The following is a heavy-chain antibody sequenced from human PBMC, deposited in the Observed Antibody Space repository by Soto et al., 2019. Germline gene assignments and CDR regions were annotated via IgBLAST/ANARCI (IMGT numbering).Heavy chain of an antibody. V-gene: IGHV3-23*01. CDR2: TGLNGRTT. D-gene: IGHD2-2*01. J-gene: IGHJ4*02. Sequence: PGGSLRLSCAASGFTFSMSAMSWVRQAPGKGLEWVSTTGLNGRTTYYADSVKGRFTVSRDNSKNTLHLQMNILRAEDTAVYYCATVHSTSRSFDYWGQGTLVTVSS. CDR1: GFTFSMSA. CDR3: ATVHSTSRSFDY.